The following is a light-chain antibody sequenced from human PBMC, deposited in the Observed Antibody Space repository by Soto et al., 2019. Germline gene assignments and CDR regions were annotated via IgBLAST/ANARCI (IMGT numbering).Light chain of an antibody. J-gene: IGKJ5*01. V-gene: IGKV1-5*03. Sequence: DIQMTQSPSTLSGSVGDRVTITCRASQTSSIWLALYQQKPGKAPKLLIYKASTLKSGVPSRFSGSGSGTEFTLTISSLQPDDFASYYCQKLDTYPLTFGQGTRLEIK. CDR3: QKLDTYPLT. CDR2: KAS. CDR1: QTSSIW.